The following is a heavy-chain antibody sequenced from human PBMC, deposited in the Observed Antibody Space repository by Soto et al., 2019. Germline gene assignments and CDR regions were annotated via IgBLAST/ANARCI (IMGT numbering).Heavy chain of an antibody. D-gene: IGHD1-26*01. Sequence: SVKVSCKASGGTFSSYAISWVRQAPGQGLEWMGGIIPIFGTANYAQKFQGRATITADESTSTAYMELSSLRSEDTAVYYCARDSGELEPFDYWGQGTLVTVSS. J-gene: IGHJ4*02. CDR1: GGTFSSYA. CDR2: IIPIFGTA. CDR3: ARDSGELEPFDY. V-gene: IGHV1-69*13.